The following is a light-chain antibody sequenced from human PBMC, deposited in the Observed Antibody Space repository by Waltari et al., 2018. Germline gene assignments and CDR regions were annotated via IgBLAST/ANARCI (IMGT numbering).Light chain of an antibody. J-gene: IGKJ2*01. CDR1: QSVDSTY. V-gene: IGKV3-20*01. CDR3: QQFGGSPMYT. Sequence: VLTQSPGTPSLSPGVRATLSSRASQSVDSTYLAWYQQKPGQAPTLLIYKTSTRATGIPDRFSGSGSGTDFSLNINILEPGDSAVYYCQQFGGSPMYTFGLGTKLEIK. CDR2: KTS.